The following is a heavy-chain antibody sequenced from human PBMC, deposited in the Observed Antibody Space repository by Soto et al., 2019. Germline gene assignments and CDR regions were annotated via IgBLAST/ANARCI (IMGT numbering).Heavy chain of an antibody. CDR3: ARGLHSLFDY. CDR1: GFIFSNYG. J-gene: IGHJ4*02. CDR2: IWYDGNNK. D-gene: IGHD2-21*01. V-gene: IGHV3-33*01. Sequence: LRLSCAASGFIFSNYGMHWVRQAPGKGLEWLAVIWYDGNNKYYADSVKGRFTISRDNSNNTLYMQMTSLRADDTAVYYCARGLHSLFDYWGQGTLVTVSS.